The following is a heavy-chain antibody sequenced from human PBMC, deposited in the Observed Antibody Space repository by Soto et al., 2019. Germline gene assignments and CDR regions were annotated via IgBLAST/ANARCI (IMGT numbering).Heavy chain of an antibody. V-gene: IGHV4-30-4*01. J-gene: IGHJ4*02. CDR3: ATESGSTYGYFDY. CDR2: ISGSGST. CDR1: GGSVSSVYNY. Sequence: PSETLSLTCTVSGGSVSSVYNYWSWIRQSPGKGLEWIGYISGSGSTGYNPSLKNRLTMSVDRSKNQFTLRLTSVTAADTAVYFCATESGSTYGYFDYWGQGTQVTVS. D-gene: IGHD5-18*01.